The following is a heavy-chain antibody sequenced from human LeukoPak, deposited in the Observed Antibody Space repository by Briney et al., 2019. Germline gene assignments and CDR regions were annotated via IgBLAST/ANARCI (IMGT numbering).Heavy chain of an antibody. Sequence: GESLRISCRGSGYSFTSYWISWVRQMPGKDLEWMGRIDPSDSYTNYSPSFQGHVTISADKSISTAYLQWSSLKASDTAMYYCASQPVYCSSTSCYPAWGQGTLVTVSS. D-gene: IGHD2-2*01. CDR1: GYSFTSYW. CDR3: ASQPVYCSSTSCYPA. V-gene: IGHV5-10-1*01. J-gene: IGHJ4*02. CDR2: IDPSDSYT.